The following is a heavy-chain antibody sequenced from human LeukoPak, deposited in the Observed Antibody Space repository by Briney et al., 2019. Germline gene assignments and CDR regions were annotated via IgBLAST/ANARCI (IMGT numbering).Heavy chain of an antibody. CDR3: ARSPPTDGYDFWSGYYTAIDY. CDR1: GYSFTSYW. Sequence: GESLKISCKGSGYSFTSYWIGWVRQIPGKRLEWLGIIYPGDSDTRYSPSFQGQVTISADKSISTAYLQWSSLKASDTAMYYCARSPPTDGYDFWSGYYTAIDYWGQGTLVTVSS. J-gene: IGHJ4*02. D-gene: IGHD3-3*01. V-gene: IGHV5-51*01. CDR2: IYPGDSDT.